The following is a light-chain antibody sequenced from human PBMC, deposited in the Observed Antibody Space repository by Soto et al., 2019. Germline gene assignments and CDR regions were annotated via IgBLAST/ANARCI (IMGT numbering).Light chain of an antibody. Sequence: AIQMTQSPSSLSASVGDRVTITCRASQGIRNDLGWYQQKPGKAPKLLIYAASSLQSGVPSRFSGSGSGTDFTLIISSLQPEDFATYYCLQDYNYPTWTFGQGTKVEIK. V-gene: IGKV1-6*01. CDR1: QGIRND. CDR2: AAS. J-gene: IGKJ1*01. CDR3: LQDYNYPTWT.